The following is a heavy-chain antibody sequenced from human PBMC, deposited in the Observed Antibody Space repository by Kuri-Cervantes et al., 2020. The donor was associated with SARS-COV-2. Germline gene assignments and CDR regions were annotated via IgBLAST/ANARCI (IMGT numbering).Heavy chain of an antibody. CDR3: ARAYSDWFDP. D-gene: IGHD2-15*01. CDR1: GGFISSSSYY. CDR2: IYYSGST. J-gene: IGHJ5*02. Sequence: SETLSLTCTVSGGFISSSSYYWGWIRQPPGKGLEWIGSIYYSGSTNYNPSLKSRVTMSVDTSKNQFSLKLSSVTAADTAVYYCARAYSDWFDPWGQGTLVTVSS. V-gene: IGHV4-39*07.